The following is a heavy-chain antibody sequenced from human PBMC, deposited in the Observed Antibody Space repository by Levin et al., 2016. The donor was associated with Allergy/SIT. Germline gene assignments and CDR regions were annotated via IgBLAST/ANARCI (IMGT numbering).Heavy chain of an antibody. J-gene: IGHJ4*02. D-gene: IGHD5-12*01. Sequence: SETLSLTCTVSGGSISSSSYYWGWIRQPPGKGLEWIGSIYYSGSTYYNPSLKSRVTISVDTSKNQFSLKLSSVTAADTAVYYCAQTGHSGYDWDYWGQGTLVTVSS. CDR3: AQTGHSGYDWDY. CDR2: IYYSGST. V-gene: IGHV4-39*01. CDR1: GGSISSSSYY.